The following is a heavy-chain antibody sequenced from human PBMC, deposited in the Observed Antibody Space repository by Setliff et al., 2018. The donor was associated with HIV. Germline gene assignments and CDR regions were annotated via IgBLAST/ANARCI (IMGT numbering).Heavy chain of an antibody. V-gene: IGHV4-38-2*01. Sequence: LSLTCAASGYSINSGFSRAWIRQPPGQGPQWIGSIYQSGSIYYNPSLQSRVTISVDSSKNQFSLNLFSVTAADTAVYYCARPRRVRSRAWYWFDIWGQGTLVTV. J-gene: IGHJ5*02. CDR3: ARPRRVRSRAWYWFDI. D-gene: IGHD6-19*01. CDR1: GYSINSGFS. CDR2: IYQSGSI.